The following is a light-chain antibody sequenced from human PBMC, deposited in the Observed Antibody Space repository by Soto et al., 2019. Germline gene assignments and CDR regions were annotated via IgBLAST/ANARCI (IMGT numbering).Light chain of an antibody. J-gene: IGKJ1*01. CDR2: TAS. Sequence: DIQMTQSPPSLSASVGDRINITCRASQSISTYLNWYQQKPGRAPKLLIYTASSLQSGVPSRFSGSGSGTDFTLTISCLQPEYFATYYCQQIYSARTFGQGTKVEIK. CDR1: QSISTY. CDR3: QQIYSART. V-gene: IGKV1-39*01.